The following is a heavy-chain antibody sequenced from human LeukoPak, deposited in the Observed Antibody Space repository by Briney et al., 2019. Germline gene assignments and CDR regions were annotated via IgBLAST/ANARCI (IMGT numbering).Heavy chain of an antibody. CDR3: ATGTNPPYYYYYMDV. J-gene: IGHJ6*03. CDR2: IHTSGST. CDR1: GGSISSYY. V-gene: IGHV4-4*07. D-gene: IGHD1-1*01. Sequence: SETLSLTCTVSGGSISSYYWNWIRQPAGKGLEWIGRIHTSGSTNYNPSLKSRVTISVDTSKNQLSLKLSSVTAADTAVYYCATGTNPPYYYYYMDVWGKGTTVTISS.